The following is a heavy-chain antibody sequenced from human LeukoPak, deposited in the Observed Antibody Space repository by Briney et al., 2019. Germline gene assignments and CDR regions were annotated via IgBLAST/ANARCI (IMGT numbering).Heavy chain of an antibody. J-gene: IGHJ4*02. CDR1: GGSITGYY. CDR3: ARGTVMTPISGYYSFVY. D-gene: IGHD5-12*01. Sequence: SETLSLTCTVSGGSITGYYWTWIRQPAGKGLEWIGRVSDTGRAYYNPSLERRVTISLDTSNNRFSLKVTSVTAADTAVYYCARGTVMTPISGYYSFVYWGQGTLVSVSS. CDR2: VSDTGRA. V-gene: IGHV4-4*07.